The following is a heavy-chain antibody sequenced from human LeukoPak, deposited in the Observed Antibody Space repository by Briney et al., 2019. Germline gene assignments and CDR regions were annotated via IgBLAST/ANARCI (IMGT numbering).Heavy chain of an antibody. CDR1: GGSISSGGYY. CDR3: ARDMTTVTYAFDI. Sequence: KTSETLSLTCTVSGGSISSGGYYWSWIRQHPGKGLEWIGYIYYSGSTYYNPSLKSRVTMSVDTSKNQFSLKLSSVTAADTAVYYCARDMTTVTYAFDIWGRGTMVTVSS. J-gene: IGHJ3*02. V-gene: IGHV4-31*03. D-gene: IGHD4-11*01. CDR2: IYYSGST.